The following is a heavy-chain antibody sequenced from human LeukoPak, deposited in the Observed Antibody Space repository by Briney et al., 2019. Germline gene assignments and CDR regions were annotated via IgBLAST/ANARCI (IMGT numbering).Heavy chain of an antibody. J-gene: IGHJ4*02. Sequence: SETLSLTCTVSGGSIGSNYWTWTRQPPGKGLEYIGYIYYTGGTNYNPSLKSRVTISVDTSKNQFSLKLSSVTAADTAVYFCAKYGNSGWVIDNWGQGTLVTVSS. CDR1: GGSIGSNY. CDR3: AKYGNSGWVIDN. CDR2: IYYTGGT. V-gene: IGHV4-59*08. D-gene: IGHD6-19*01.